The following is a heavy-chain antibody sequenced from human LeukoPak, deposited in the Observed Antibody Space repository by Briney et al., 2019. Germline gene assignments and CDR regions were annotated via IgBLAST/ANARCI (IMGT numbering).Heavy chain of an antibody. Sequence: PSETLSLTCTVSGGSISSYYWSWIRQPPGKGLEWIGYIYYSGSTNYNPSLKSRVTISVDTSKNQFSLKLSSVTAADTAVYYGARQMDTAMVTGHYYYYMDVWGKGTTVSVSS. V-gene: IGHV4-59*08. CDR3: ARQMDTAMVTGHYYYYMDV. J-gene: IGHJ6*03. D-gene: IGHD5-18*01. CDR2: IYYSGST. CDR1: GGSISSYY.